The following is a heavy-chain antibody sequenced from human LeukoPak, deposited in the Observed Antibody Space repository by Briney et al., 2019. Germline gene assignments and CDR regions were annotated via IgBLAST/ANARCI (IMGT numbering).Heavy chain of an antibody. J-gene: IGHJ5*02. D-gene: IGHD1-20*01. CDR2: ISYDGSNK. CDR3: ARANNWNDVWFDP. V-gene: IGHV3-30*03. CDR1: GFTFSSYS. Sequence: PGGSLRLSCAASGFTFSSYSMNWVRQAPGKGLEWVAVISYDGSNKYYADSVKGRFTISRDNSKNTLYLQMNSLRAEDTAVYYCARANNWNDVWFDPWGQGTLVTVSS.